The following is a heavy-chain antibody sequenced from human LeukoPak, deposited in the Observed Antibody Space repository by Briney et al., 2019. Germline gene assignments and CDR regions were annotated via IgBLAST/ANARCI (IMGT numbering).Heavy chain of an antibody. J-gene: IGHJ3*02. CDR2: ISAYNGNT. Sequence: GASVKVSCKASGYTFTSYGISWVRQAPGQGLEWMGRISAYNGNTNYAQKLQGRVTMTTDTSTSTAYMELRSLRSDDTAVYYCARDSGSRGNVAFDIWGQGTMVTVSS. CDR1: GYTFTSYG. D-gene: IGHD1-26*01. CDR3: ARDSGSRGNVAFDI. V-gene: IGHV1-18*01.